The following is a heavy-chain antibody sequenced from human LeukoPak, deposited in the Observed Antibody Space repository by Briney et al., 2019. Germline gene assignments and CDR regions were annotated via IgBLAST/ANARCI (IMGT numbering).Heavy chain of an antibody. Sequence: PGGSLRLSRVASGFTFSTYAMSWVRQPPGKGLEWIGEINHSGSTNYNPSLKSRVTISVDTSKNQFSLKLSSVTAADTAVYYCARRDGSMIVVVITPFFDYWGQGTLVTVSS. V-gene: IGHV4-34*01. CDR2: INHSGST. CDR1: GFTFSTYA. J-gene: IGHJ4*02. CDR3: ARRDGSMIVVVITPFFDY. D-gene: IGHD3-22*01.